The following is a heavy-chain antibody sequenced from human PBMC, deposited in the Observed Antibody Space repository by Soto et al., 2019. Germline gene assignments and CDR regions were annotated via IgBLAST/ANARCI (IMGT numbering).Heavy chain of an antibody. J-gene: IGHJ4*02. CDR2: ISDSGGTS. CDR3: AKRPRALLAFDY. V-gene: IGHV3-23*04. Sequence: EVQLVDSGGGLVQPGGSLRLSCAASGFIFSNYVMSWVRQAPGKGLEWVSSISDSGGTSYYADSVKGRFTISRDNSKNTLYLKMNSLMAEDTDIYYCAKRPRALLAFDYWGQGTLVTVYS. D-gene: IGHD1-26*01. CDR1: GFIFSNYV.